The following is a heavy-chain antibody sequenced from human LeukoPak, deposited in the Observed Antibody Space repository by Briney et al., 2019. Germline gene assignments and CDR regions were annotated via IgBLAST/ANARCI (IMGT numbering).Heavy chain of an antibody. J-gene: IGHJ3*02. D-gene: IGHD6-6*01. CDR1: GGSISSGDYY. CDR2: IYYSGST. CDR3: ARVFGSSRIVSNAFDI. V-gene: IGHV4-30-4*02. Sequence: SETLSLTCTVSGGSISSGDYYWSWIRQPPGKGLEWIGYIYYSGSTYYNPSLKSRVTISVDTSKNQFSLKLSSVTAADTAVYYCARVFGSSRIVSNAFDIWGQGTMVTVSS.